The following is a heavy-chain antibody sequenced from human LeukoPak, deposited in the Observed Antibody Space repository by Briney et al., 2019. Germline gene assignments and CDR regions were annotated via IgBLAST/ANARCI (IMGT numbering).Heavy chain of an antibody. V-gene: IGHV1-46*01. D-gene: IGHD1-26*01. CDR2: INPSGGST. Sequence: ASVKVSCKASGYTFTSYYMHWVRHAPGQGPEWMVIINPSGGSTSYAQKFQGRVTMTRDISSSTVYMELSSLRSEDTAVYYCARPYFQWELRYWGPGTLVTVSS. CDR1: GYTFTSYY. CDR3: ARPYFQWELRY. J-gene: IGHJ4*02.